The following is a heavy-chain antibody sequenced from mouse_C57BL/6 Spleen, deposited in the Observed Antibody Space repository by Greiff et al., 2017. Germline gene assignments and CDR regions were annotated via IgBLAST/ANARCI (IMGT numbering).Heavy chain of an antibody. J-gene: IGHJ3*01. Sequence: VKLQQPGTELVKPGASVKLSCTASGYTFTSYWMHWVKQRPGQGLEWIGNINPSNGGTNYNEKFKSKAPLTVDKSSSTAYMPLSSLTSADSAVYYCARSGNWAWFAYWCQGTLVTVSA. D-gene: IGHD4-1*01. CDR1: GYTFTSYW. CDR3: ARSGNWAWFAY. CDR2: INPSNGGT. V-gene: IGHV1-53*01.